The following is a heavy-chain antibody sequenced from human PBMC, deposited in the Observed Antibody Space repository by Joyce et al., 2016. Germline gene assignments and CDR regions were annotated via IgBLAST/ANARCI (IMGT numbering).Heavy chain of an antibody. J-gene: IGHJ4*02. CDR1: GFSVSSSY. D-gene: IGHD1-26*01. CDR2: LYSDDTT. V-gene: IGHV3-66*01. CDR3: ARDGYIGRVGY. Sequence: EVQLVVSGGGLVQPGGSLRLSCAGAGFSVSSSYMSWVRQAPGKGLEWVSVLYSDDTTYYADSVKGRFTISRDNSKNTLSLQMDSLRAEDTAVYYCARDGYIGRVGYWGQGTLVTVSS.